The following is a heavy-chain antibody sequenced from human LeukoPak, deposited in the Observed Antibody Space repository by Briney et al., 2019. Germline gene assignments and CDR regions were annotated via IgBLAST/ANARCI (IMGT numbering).Heavy chain of an antibody. Sequence: QLGGSLRLSCAASGFTFNTYAMSWVRQAPGKVLEWVPAMSGSGGRTYYADSVKGRFTISRDNSKNTLYLQMNSLRAEDTAVYYCAKWGCSGGSCYPFDYWGQGTLVTVSS. CDR1: GFTFNTYA. D-gene: IGHD2-15*01. V-gene: IGHV3-23*01. CDR3: AKWGCSGGSCYPFDY. CDR2: MSGSGGRT. J-gene: IGHJ4*02.